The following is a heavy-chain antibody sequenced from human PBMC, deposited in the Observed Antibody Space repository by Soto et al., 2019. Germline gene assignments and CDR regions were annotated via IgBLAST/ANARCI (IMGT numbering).Heavy chain of an antibody. J-gene: IGHJ4*02. V-gene: IGHV3-23*01. D-gene: IGHD4-4*01. CDR3: AKNSHYIWYPFDY. CDR2: MSDSGGST. CDR1: GFTFSTYD. Sequence: EVQLLESGGGLVQPGGSLRLSCAASGFTFSTYDMSWVRQAPGKGLEWVSGMSDSGGSTYYADSVKGRFTISRDNSKNQLYLQMISLRAEDTASYYCAKNSHYIWYPFDYWGQGTLVTVSS.